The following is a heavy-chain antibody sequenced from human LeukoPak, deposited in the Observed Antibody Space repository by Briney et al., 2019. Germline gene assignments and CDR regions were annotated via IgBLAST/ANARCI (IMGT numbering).Heavy chain of an antibody. Sequence: GGSLRLSCTASGFIFSSYSMHWVRQAPGKGLEFVSAISSNGHSTYYANSVKGRFTISRDTSKNTLYLQMGSLRTEDMAVYYCARVGDFSVAAFDIWGQGTMVTVSS. CDR2: ISSNGHST. J-gene: IGHJ3*02. D-gene: IGHD3-16*01. CDR3: ARVGDFSVAAFDI. V-gene: IGHV3-64*01. CDR1: GFIFSSYS.